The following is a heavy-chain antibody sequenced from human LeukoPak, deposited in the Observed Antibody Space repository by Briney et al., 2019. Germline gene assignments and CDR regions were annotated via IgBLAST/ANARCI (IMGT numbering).Heavy chain of an antibody. V-gene: IGHV3-20*04. CDR3: ARDPAAMVRGVMSDI. Sequence: GGSLRLSCAASGFTFDDYGMSWVRQAPGKGLEWVSGINWNGGSTGYADSVKGRFTISRDNAKNSLSLQMNSLRAEDTASYYCARDPAAMVRGVMSDIWGQGTMVTVSS. CDR1: GFTFDDYG. CDR2: INWNGGST. D-gene: IGHD3-10*01. J-gene: IGHJ3*02.